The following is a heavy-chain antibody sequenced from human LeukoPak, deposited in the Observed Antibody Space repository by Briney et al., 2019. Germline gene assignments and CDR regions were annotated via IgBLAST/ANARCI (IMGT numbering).Heavy chain of an antibody. J-gene: IGHJ4*02. CDR3: ARSRVGNGDYLFEDV. V-gene: IGHV1-18*01. D-gene: IGHD4-17*01. CDR1: GYTFTSYG. CDR2: ISAYNGNT. Sequence: ASVKVSCKASGYTFTSYGISWVRQAPGQGLEWMGWISAYNGNTNYAQKFRGRFTITMDTSINTTYMELSSLRSEDTAVYYCARSRVGNGDYLFEDVWGQGTLVTVSS.